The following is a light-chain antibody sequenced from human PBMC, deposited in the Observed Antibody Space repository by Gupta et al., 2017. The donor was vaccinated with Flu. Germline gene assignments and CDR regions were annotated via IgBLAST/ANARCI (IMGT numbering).Light chain of an antibody. CDR1: NIGSKS. CDR3: QVWGSGGNHGV. J-gene: IGLJ3*02. CDR2: DDG. V-gene: IGLV3-21*02. Sequence: YVQSQPPSVTVAPGQTARITCGGNNIGSKSLHWYKQKPGQAPVGGDLDDGVRPSGIPERGACSNSGTTETPTITRVEAGEEDDEYCQVWGSGGNHGVGGGGTKLTV.